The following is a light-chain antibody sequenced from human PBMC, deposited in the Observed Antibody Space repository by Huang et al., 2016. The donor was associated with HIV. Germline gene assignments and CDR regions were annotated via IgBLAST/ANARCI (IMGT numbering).Light chain of an antibody. Sequence: EIVLKQSPATLSFAPGESATLSCRTSQSVFSYLAWYQQRPGQAPRLLIYDASNRATGVAARFSGSGSGTDFALTISSLESEDFAVYYCQQRSAWPRTFGQGTKLEI. J-gene: IGKJ2*01. V-gene: IGKV3-11*01. CDR1: QSVFSY. CDR2: DAS. CDR3: QQRSAWPRT.